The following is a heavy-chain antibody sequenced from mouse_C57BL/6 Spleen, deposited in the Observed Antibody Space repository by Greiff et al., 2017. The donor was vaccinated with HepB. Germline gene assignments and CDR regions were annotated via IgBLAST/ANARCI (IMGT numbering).Heavy chain of an antibody. CDR2: IYPGSGNT. V-gene: IGHV1-76*01. Sequence: VKLMESGAELVRPGASVKLSCKASGYTFTDYYINWVKQRPGQGLEWIARIYPGSGNTYYNEKFKGKATLTAEKSSSTAYMQLSSLTSEDSAVYFCAREEAYYYGSSDYWGQGTTLTVSS. CDR3: AREEAYYYGSSDY. D-gene: IGHD1-1*01. J-gene: IGHJ2*01. CDR1: GYTFTDYY.